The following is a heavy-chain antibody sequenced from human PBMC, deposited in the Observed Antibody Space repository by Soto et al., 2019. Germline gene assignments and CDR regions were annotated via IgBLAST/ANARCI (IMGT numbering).Heavy chain of an antibody. CDR3: ARGLYDSGSFYFDF. D-gene: IGHD3-10*01. J-gene: IGHJ4*02. V-gene: IGHV3-53*01. CDR2: LYSGGTT. CDR1: GFNFIRKY. Sequence: EVQLVESGGGLIQPGGSLRLSCAASGFNFIRKYMIWVRQAPGKGLEWVSILYSGGTTYYADSVKGRFTISRDTSENILYLQMNRLRAEDTAVYYCARGLYDSGSFYFDFWGQGTLVTVSS.